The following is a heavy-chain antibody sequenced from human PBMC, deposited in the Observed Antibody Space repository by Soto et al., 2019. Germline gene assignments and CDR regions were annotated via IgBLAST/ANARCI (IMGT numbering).Heavy chain of an antibody. CDR1: GYTFTSYD. D-gene: IGHD4-17*01. J-gene: IGHJ5*02. CDR2: MNPNSGNT. V-gene: IGHV1-8*01. CDR3: ARGINYGDYSRWFDP. Sequence: QVQLVQSGAEVKKPGASVKVSCKASGYTFTSYDINWVRQATGQGIEYLGWMNPNSGNTGYVKKFQGRVTMTRDTSMSTAYMELSSLRSEDTAVYYCARGINYGDYSRWFDPWGPGTLVTVSS.